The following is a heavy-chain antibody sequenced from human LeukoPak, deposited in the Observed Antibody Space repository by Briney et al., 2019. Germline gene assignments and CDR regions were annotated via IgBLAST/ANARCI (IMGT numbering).Heavy chain of an antibody. V-gene: IGHV4-59*01. D-gene: IGHD3-9*01. J-gene: IGHJ6*02. CDR3: ARSPSYYDILTGYYPAYYGMDV. CDR2: ICYSGST. Sequence: SETLSLTCTVSGGSISSYYWSWIRQPPGKGLEWIGYICYSGSTNYNPSLKSRVTISVDTSKNQFSLKLSSVTAADTAVYYCARSPSYYDILTGYYPAYYGMDVWGQGTTVTVSS. CDR1: GGSISSYY.